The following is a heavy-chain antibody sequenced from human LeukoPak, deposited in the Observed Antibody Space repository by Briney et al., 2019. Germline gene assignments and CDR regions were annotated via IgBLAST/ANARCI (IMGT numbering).Heavy chain of an antibody. Sequence: GGSLRLSCAASGFTVSNNYMSCIRQAPGKGLEWVSAVYDGDTTYYADSVKGRFTISRDNSKNTLFLQMGSLRADDMAVYYCARWGSTSCYDYWGQGTLVTVSS. V-gene: IGHV3-53*05. CDR2: VYDGDTT. D-gene: IGHD2-2*01. J-gene: IGHJ4*02. CDR1: GFTVSNNY. CDR3: ARWGSTSCYDY.